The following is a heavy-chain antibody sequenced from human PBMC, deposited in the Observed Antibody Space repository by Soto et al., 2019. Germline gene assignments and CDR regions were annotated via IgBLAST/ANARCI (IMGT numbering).Heavy chain of an antibody. CDR1: GYTFTSYY. CDR2: INPSGGST. V-gene: IGHV1-46*01. Sequence: ASVKVSCKASGYTFTSYYMHWVRQAPGQGLEWMGIINPSGGSTSYAQKLQGRVTMTTDTSTSTAYMELRSLRSDDTAVYYCARGVGATKLWVPWGQGTLVTVSS. CDR3: ARGVGATKLWVP. D-gene: IGHD1-26*01. J-gene: IGHJ5*02.